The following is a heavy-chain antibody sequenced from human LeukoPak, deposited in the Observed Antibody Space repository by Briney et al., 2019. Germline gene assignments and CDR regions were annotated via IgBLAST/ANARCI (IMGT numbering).Heavy chain of an antibody. V-gene: IGHV4-39*07. CDR1: GDSISNSAYY. D-gene: IGHD6-13*01. CDR2: IYYSGST. CDR3: ARINIAAAVGYWFDP. J-gene: IGHJ5*02. Sequence: SETLSLTCSVSGDSISNSAYYWGWIRQPPGKGLEWIGSIYYSGSTYYNPSLKSRVTISVDTSKNQFSLKLSSVTAADTAVYYCARINIAAAVGYWFDPWGQETLVTVSS.